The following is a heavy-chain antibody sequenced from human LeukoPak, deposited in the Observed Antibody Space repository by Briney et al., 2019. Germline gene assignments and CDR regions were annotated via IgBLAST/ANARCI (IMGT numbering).Heavy chain of an antibody. J-gene: IGHJ4*02. D-gene: IGHD3-3*01. CDR3: ARDKGVVTTNFDY. CDR2: IKQDGSEK. V-gene: IGHV3-7*01. Sequence: PGGSLRLSCVASGFTFSSYWMSWVRQAPGEGLEWVANIKQDGSEKYYVDSVKGRFTISRDNAKNSLYLQMNSLRAEDTAVYYCARDKGVVTTNFDYWGQGTLVTVSS. CDR1: GFTFSSYW.